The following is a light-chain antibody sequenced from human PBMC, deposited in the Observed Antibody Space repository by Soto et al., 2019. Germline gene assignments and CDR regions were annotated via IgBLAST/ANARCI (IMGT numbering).Light chain of an antibody. CDR2: EVS. V-gene: IGLV2-14*02. CDR3: SSYTSSSTLYV. J-gene: IGLJ1*01. CDR1: SSDVGAYNL. Sequence: LAQPASVSWSPGQSITISCSGTSSDVGAYNLVSWYQQFPGKAPKLMIFEVSQRPSGVSNRFSGSKSGNTASLTISGLQAEDEADYCCSSYTSSSTLYVFGTGTKGTAL.